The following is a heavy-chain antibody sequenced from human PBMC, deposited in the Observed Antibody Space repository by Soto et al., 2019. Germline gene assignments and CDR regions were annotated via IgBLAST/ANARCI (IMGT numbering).Heavy chain of an antibody. CDR1: GYTFTSYG. CDR3: ARGAKFSGLAFDI. V-gene: IGHV1-3*01. CDR2: INAGNGNT. J-gene: IGHJ3*02. D-gene: IGHD1-26*01. Sequence: GASVKVSCKASGYTFTSYGMHWVRQAPGQRLEWMGWINAGNGNTKYSQKFQGRVTITRDTSASTAYMELSSLRSEDTAVYYCARGAKFSGLAFDIWGQGTMVTVSS.